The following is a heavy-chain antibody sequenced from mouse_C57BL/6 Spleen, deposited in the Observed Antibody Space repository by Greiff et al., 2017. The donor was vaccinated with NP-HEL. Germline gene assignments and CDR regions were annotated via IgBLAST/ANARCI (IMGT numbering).Heavy chain of an antibody. CDR2: INPSNGGT. CDR3: ARGALYGSSYFAY. Sequence: VQLQQPGTELVKPGASVKLSCKASGYTFTSYWMHWVKQRPGQGLEWIGNINPSNGGTNYNEKFKSKATLTVDKSSSTAYLQLSSLTSEDSAVYYCARGALYGSSYFAYWGQGTLVTVSA. D-gene: IGHD1-1*01. V-gene: IGHV1-53*01. J-gene: IGHJ3*01. CDR1: GYTFTSYW.